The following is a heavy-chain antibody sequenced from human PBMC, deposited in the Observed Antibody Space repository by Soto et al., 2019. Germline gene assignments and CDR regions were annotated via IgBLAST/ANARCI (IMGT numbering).Heavy chain of an antibody. J-gene: IGHJ6*02. Sequence: QVQLVESGGGAGQPGRSLRLSCAASGFTFRTYGMHWVCQAPGKGLEWLAVISNNGINKYYADSVKGRFTISRDNSRDTLFLQMNSLRGEDTAIYYCAKVIRADSTSSNFYYYSGLDVWGQGTTVTVS. CDR3: AKVIRADSTSSNFYYYSGLDV. D-gene: IGHD6-6*01. V-gene: IGHV3-30*18. CDR2: ISNNGINK. CDR1: GFTFRTYG.